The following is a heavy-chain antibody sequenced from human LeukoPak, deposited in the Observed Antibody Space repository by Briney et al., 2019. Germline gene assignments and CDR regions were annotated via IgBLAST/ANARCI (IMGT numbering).Heavy chain of an antibody. CDR3: ARAKYSYSSVAFDI. D-gene: IGHD6-19*01. CDR1: GYTFAGYY. V-gene: IGHV1-2*02. J-gene: IGHJ3*02. CDR2: INPDSGGT. Sequence: ASVKVSCKASGYTFAGYYMHWVRQSPGQGLEWMGWINPDSGGTNYAQKFQGRVTMTRDTSISTTYMELSSLRSEDTAVYYCARAKYSYSSVAFDIWGQGTMVTVSS.